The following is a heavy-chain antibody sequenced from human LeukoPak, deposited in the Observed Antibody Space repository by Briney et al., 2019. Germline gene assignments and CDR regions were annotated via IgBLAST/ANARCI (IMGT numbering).Heavy chain of an antibody. J-gene: IGHJ4*02. Sequence: PGGSLRLSCAASGFTFSSYSMNWVRQAPGKGLEWVSSISSSSSYIYYADSVKGRFTISRDNAKNSLYLQMNSLRAEDTAVYYCARSHYDSSGYYNYFDYWGQGTLVAVSS. V-gene: IGHV3-21*01. CDR3: ARSHYDSSGYYNYFDY. D-gene: IGHD3-22*01. CDR2: ISSSSSYI. CDR1: GFTFSSYS.